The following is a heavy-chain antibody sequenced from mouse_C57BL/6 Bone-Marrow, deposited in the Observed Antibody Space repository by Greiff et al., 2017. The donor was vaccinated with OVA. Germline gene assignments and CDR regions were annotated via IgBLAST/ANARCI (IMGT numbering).Heavy chain of an antibody. CDR1: GYTFTSYG. J-gene: IGHJ1*03. Sequence: VQRVESGAELARPGASVKLSCKASGYTFTSYGISWVKQRTGQGLEWIGEIYPRSGNTYYNEKFKGKATLTADKSSSTAYMELRSLTSEDSAVYFCARGAYYGSSYNWYFDVWGTGTTVTVSS. CDR2: IYPRSGNT. V-gene: IGHV1-81*01. D-gene: IGHD1-1*01. CDR3: ARGAYYGSSYNWYFDV.